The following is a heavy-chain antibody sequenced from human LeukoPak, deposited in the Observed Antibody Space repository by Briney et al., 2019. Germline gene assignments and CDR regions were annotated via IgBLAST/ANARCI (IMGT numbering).Heavy chain of an antibody. Sequence: SETLSLTCAVYGGSFSGYYWSWIRQPPGKGLEWLGEINHSGSTNYSPSLKSRVTISVDTSKNQFSLKLSSVTAAGTAVYYCARVRGKYYFDYWGQGTLVTVSS. CDR2: INHSGST. CDR3: ARVRGKYYFDY. D-gene: IGHD3-16*01. V-gene: IGHV4-34*01. J-gene: IGHJ4*02. CDR1: GGSFSGYY.